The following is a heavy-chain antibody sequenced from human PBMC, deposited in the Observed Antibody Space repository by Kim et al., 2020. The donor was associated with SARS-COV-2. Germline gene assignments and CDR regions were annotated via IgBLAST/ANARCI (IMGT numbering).Heavy chain of an antibody. V-gene: IGHV4-4*02. CDR3: ARVKKGESSGGYFRCDY. Sequence: SETLSLTCADSGASISSNDWWTWVRQPPGKGLEWIGEIHQSGNVNYNPSLKSRVTVSVDTSKNQYSLRLNSVTTADADIYYCARVKKGESSGGYFRCDY. J-gene: IGHJ4*01. D-gene: IGHD3-10*01. CDR2: IHQSGNV. CDR1: GASISSNDW.